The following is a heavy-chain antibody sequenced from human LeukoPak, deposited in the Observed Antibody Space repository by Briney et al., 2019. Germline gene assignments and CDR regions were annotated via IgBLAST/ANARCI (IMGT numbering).Heavy chain of an antibody. Sequence: PSETLSLTCTVSGGSISSYYWSWIRQPPGKGLEWIGYIYYSGSTKYNPSLKSRVTISVDTSKNQFSLKLSSVTAADTAVYYCAREPDYGDREGWDYWGQGALVTVSS. D-gene: IGHD4-17*01. CDR3: AREPDYGDREGWDY. J-gene: IGHJ4*02. CDR2: IYYSGST. CDR1: GGSISSYY. V-gene: IGHV4-59*01.